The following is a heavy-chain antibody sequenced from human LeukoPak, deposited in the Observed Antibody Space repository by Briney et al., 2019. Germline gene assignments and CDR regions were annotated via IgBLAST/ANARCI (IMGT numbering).Heavy chain of an antibody. D-gene: IGHD6-19*01. CDR3: AKDRIAVPYYFDY. CDR2: INWNGGST. V-gene: IGHV3-20*04. CDR1: GFTFDDYG. Sequence: GGSVRLSCATSGFTFDDYGMSWVRQAPGKGLEWVSGINWNGGSTGYGDSVKGRFTISRDNAKNSLYLQMNSLRAEDTAVYYCAKDRIAVPYYFDYWGQGTLVTVSS. J-gene: IGHJ4*02.